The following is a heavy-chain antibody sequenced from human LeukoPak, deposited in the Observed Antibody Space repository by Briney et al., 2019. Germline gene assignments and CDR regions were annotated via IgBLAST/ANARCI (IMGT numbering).Heavy chain of an antibody. CDR2: IDHSGST. Sequence: SETLSLTCTVSGDSIASPTWWGWVRQPPEKGLEWIGDIDHSGSTNYSPSLRSRVTISIDKSKSHVSLRLSSVTAADSAVYYCARSQSMARGVIDFYGLDVWGQGTTVAVSS. D-gene: IGHD3-10*01. J-gene: IGHJ6*02. CDR1: GDSIASPTW. V-gene: IGHV4-4*02. CDR3: ARSQSMARGVIDFYGLDV.